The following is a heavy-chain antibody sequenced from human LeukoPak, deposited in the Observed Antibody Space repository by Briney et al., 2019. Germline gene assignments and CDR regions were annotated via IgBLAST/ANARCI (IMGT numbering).Heavy chain of an antibody. CDR1: GYTFTDYW. CDR3: ARQCFRGVSPGFDP. CDR2: VYPPDSDT. D-gene: IGHD3-10*01. J-gene: IGHJ5*02. V-gene: IGHV5-51*01. Sequence: GESLKISCQGSGYTFTDYWIAWVRQMPGKGLEWMGIVYPPDSDTRYSQSFEGQVTFSADKSINTVYLQWSSLRASDTAMYYCARQCFRGVSPGFDPWGQGTLVTVFS.